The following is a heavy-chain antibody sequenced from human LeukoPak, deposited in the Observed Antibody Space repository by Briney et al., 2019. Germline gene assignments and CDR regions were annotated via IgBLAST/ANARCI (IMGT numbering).Heavy chain of an antibody. Sequence: GGSLRLSCAASGFTFSSYGMHWVRQAPGKGLEWVAVISYGGSNKYYADSVKGRFTISRDNSKNTLYLQMNSLRAEDTAVYYCAKDKIDSSSWYGTFDYWGQGTLVTVSS. V-gene: IGHV3-30*18. CDR3: AKDKIDSSSWYGTFDY. J-gene: IGHJ4*02. CDR1: GFTFSSYG. CDR2: ISYGGSNK. D-gene: IGHD6-13*01.